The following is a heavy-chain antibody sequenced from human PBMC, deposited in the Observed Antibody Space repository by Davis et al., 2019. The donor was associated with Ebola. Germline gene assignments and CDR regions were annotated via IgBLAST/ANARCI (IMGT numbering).Heavy chain of an antibody. V-gene: IGHV4-59*12. Sequence: MPSETLSLTCSVSGASISSYYWSWIRQPPGKGLEWIGYIYYSGSTNYNPSLKSRVTISVDTSKNQFSLKLSSVTAADTAVYYCARDSPITGTILWGQGTLVTVSS. D-gene: IGHD1-7*01. CDR1: GASISSYY. J-gene: IGHJ4*02. CDR2: IYYSGST. CDR3: ARDSPITGTIL.